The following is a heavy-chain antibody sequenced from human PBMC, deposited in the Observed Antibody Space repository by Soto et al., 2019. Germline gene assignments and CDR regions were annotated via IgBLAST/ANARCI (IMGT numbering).Heavy chain of an antibody. Sequence: QITLKESGPTLVKPTQTLTLTCTFSGFSLSTSGVGVRWIRQPPGKALEWLALIYWDDDKRYSPSLKSRLTITKDTSKNQVVLTMTNMDPVDTATYYCAHISFDILTGYYPFDYWGQGTQVTVSS. CDR3: AHISFDILTGYYPFDY. J-gene: IGHJ4*02. V-gene: IGHV2-5*02. CDR2: IYWDDDK. D-gene: IGHD3-9*01. CDR1: GFSLSTSGVG.